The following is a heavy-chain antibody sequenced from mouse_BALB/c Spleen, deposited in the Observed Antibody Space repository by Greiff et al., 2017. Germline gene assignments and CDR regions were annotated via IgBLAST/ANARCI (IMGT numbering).Heavy chain of an antibody. CDR3: ARQGRNYFDY. Sequence: EVQLQQSGGDLVKPGGSLKLSCAASGFTFSSYGMSWVRQTPDKRLEWVATISSGGSYTYYPDSVKGRFTISRDNAKNTLYLQMSSLKSEDTAMYYCARQGRNYFDYWGQGTTLTVSS. J-gene: IGHJ2*01. V-gene: IGHV5-6*01. CDR1: GFTFSSYG. CDR2: ISSGGSYT.